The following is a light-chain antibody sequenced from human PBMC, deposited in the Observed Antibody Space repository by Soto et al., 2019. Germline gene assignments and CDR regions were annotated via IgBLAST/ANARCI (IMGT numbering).Light chain of an antibody. CDR2: GNG. CDR3: QSYDSSLSGSEV. Sequence: QSVLTQPPSVSGAPGQRVTISCTGSSSNIGAGHDVHWYQQLPGTAPKLLIYGNGNRPSGVPERFSGSKSGTAASLAITGRQAEDEADDYCQSYDSSLSGSEVFGTGTKLTVL. V-gene: IGLV1-40*01. J-gene: IGLJ1*01. CDR1: SSNIGAGHD.